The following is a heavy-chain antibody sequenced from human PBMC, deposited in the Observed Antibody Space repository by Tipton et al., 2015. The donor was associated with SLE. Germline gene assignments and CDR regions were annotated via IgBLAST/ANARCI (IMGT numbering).Heavy chain of an antibody. V-gene: IGHV3-11*01. D-gene: IGHD2-8*02. CDR3: ARTGALCSGGVCYDYYYYGMDV. Sequence: SLRLSCAASGFTFGDYYMSWIRQAPGKGLEFLSYISSGGISIYYAESVQGRFTISRDNAQNSLFLQMNNLRPEDTGVYFCARTGALCSGGVCYDYYYYGMDVWGQGTTVSVFS. CDR1: GFTFGDYY. J-gene: IGHJ6*02. CDR2: ISSGGISI.